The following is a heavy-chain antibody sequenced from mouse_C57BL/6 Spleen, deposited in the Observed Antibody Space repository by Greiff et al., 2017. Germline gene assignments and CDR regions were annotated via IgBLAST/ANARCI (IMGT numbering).Heavy chain of an antibody. Sequence: VQLQQSGPELVKPGASVKISCKASGYTFTDYYMNWVKQSHGKSLEWIGDINPNNGGTSYNQKFKGKATLTVDKSSSTAYMELRSLTSEDSAVYYCARRRDYGNYYYAMDYWGQGTSVTVSS. V-gene: IGHV1-26*01. CDR3: ARRRDYGNYYYAMDY. CDR1: GYTFTDYY. D-gene: IGHD2-1*01. CDR2: INPNNGGT. J-gene: IGHJ4*01.